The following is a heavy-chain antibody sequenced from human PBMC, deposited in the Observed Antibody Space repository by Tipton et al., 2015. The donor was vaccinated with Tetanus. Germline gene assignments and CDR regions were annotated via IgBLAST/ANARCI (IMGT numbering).Heavy chain of an antibody. D-gene: IGHD5-24*01. V-gene: IGHV3-7*04. CDR2: INGDGSET. CDR3: AGGSGFSGYSD. Sequence: SLRLSCAASGFTFSTTWFSWVRQAPGKGLEWVASINGDGSETYYGDSVKGRFAISRDNAKNSVYLQMNILEVGDTAMYFCAGGSGFSGYSDWGQGALVPVSS. J-gene: IGHJ4*02. CDR1: GFTFSTTW.